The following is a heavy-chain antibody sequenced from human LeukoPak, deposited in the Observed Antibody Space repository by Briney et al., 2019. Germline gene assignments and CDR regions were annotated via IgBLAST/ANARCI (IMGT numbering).Heavy chain of an antibody. D-gene: IGHD5-24*01. CDR1: GYSISSGYY. V-gene: IGHV4-38-2*02. CDR2: IYHSGNT. CDR3: ARDREMATTSFDY. J-gene: IGHJ4*02. Sequence: SETLSLTCTVSGYSISSGYYWGWIRQPPGQGLEWIGSIYHSGNTYYNPSLKSRVTISVDTSKNQFSPKLSSVTAADTAVYYCARDREMATTSFDYWGQGTLVTVSS.